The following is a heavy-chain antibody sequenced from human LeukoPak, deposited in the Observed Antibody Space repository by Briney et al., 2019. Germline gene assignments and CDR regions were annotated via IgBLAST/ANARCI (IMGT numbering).Heavy chain of an antibody. CDR3: ARGAYGDYAP. D-gene: IGHD4-17*01. Sequence: GGSLRLSCAASGFTFSSYGMHWVRQAPGKGLEWVAVISYDGSNKYYADSVKGRFTISRDNSKNTLYLQMNSLRAEDTAVYYCARGAYGDYAPWGQGTLVTVSS. J-gene: IGHJ5*02. CDR1: GFTFSSYG. CDR2: ISYDGSNK. V-gene: IGHV3-30*03.